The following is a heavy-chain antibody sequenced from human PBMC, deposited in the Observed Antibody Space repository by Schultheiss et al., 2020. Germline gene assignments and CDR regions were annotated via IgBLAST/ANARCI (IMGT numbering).Heavy chain of an antibody. J-gene: IGHJ6*02. D-gene: IGHD2-15*01. CDR3: ARDDCSGGSCYFYYYGMDV. Sequence: LSLTCAASGFTFSSYSMNWVRQAPGKGLEWVSYISSSSSTIYYADSVKGRFTISRDNAKNSLYLQMNSLRAEDMTVYYCARDDCSGGSCYFYYYGMDVWGQGTTVTVSS. V-gene: IGHV3-48*01. CDR1: GFTFSSYS. CDR2: ISSSSSTI.